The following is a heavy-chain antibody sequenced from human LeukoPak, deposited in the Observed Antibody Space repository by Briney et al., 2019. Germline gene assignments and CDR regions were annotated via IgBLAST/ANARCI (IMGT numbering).Heavy chain of an antibody. CDR1: GYSFTSYW. Sequence: GESLKISCKGSGYSFTSYWIGWVRQMPGKGLEWMGIIYPGDSDTRYSPSFQGQVTISADKSISTAYLQWSSLKASDTAMYYCARPKPGTGVTTHAFDIWGQGTMVTVSS. D-gene: IGHD1-1*01. V-gene: IGHV5-51*01. CDR3: ARPKPGTGVTTHAFDI. J-gene: IGHJ3*02. CDR2: IYPGDSDT.